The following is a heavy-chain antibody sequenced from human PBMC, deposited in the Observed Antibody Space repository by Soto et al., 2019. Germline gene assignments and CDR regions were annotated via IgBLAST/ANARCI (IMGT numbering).Heavy chain of an antibody. J-gene: IGHJ5*02. V-gene: IGHV4-30-4*01. CDR2: IYYSGST. Sequence: PSETLSLTCTVSGGSISSGDYYWSWIRQPPGKGLEWIGYIYYSGSTYYNPSLKSRVTISVDTSKNQFSLKLSSVTAADTAVYYCARELPTYYYDSTTPWGQGTLVTVSS. CDR3: ARELPTYYYDSTTP. D-gene: IGHD3-22*01. CDR1: GGSISSGDYY.